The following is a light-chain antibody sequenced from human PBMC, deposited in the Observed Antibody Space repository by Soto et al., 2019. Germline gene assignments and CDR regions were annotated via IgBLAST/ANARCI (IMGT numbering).Light chain of an antibody. CDR1: QFVSSR. V-gene: IGKV3-20*01. CDR2: DAS. Sequence: DIVVTQSPATLSASPGERVTLSCRASQFVSSRLAWYQRRPGQVPRLLIYDASNRAAGIPARFSGSGSGTDFTLTISRLEPADFAVYYCQQYGSSPLTFGGGTKVDIK. CDR3: QQYGSSPLT. J-gene: IGKJ4*01.